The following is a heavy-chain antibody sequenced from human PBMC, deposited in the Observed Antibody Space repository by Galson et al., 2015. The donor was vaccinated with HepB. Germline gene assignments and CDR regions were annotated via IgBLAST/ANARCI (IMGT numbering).Heavy chain of an antibody. D-gene: IGHD6-6*01. CDR2: IIPIFGTA. J-gene: IGHJ6*03. V-gene: IGHV1-69*13. CDR3: ASAIAARPGYYYYYMDV. Sequence: SVKVSCKASGGTFSSYAISWVRQAPGQGLEWMGGIIPIFGTANYAQKFQGRVTITADESTSTAYMELSSLRSEDTAVYYCASAIAARPGYYYYYMDVLGKGTTVTGSS. CDR1: GGTFSSYA.